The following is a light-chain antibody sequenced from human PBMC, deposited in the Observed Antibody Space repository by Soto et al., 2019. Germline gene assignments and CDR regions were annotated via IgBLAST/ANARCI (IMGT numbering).Light chain of an antibody. CDR1: QSVSSN. Sequence: EILMTQSPATLSVSPGDRATLSCRASQSVSSNVAWYQQKHGQPPRLLIYGASTRATGVPGRFSGSGSGTEFPLTISSLQSEDFAVYFCQQYDNWPPWTFGQGTKVEV. CDR2: GAS. J-gene: IGKJ1*01. V-gene: IGKV3-15*01. CDR3: QQYDNWPPWT.